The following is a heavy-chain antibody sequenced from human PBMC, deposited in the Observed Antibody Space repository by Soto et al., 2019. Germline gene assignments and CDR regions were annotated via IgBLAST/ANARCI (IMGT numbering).Heavy chain of an antibody. CDR2: IYYSGST. CDR3: ARDQLVRGVRLGDRYAFDI. Sequence: QVQLQESGPGLVKPSQTLSLTCTVSGGSISSGGYYWSWIRQHPGKGLEWIGYIYYSGSTYYNPSLKCRVTISVDTSKNQFSLKLSSVTAADTAVYYCARDQLVRGVRLGDRYAFDIWGQGTMVTVSS. V-gene: IGHV4-31*03. D-gene: IGHD3-10*01. CDR1: GGSISSGGYY. J-gene: IGHJ3*02.